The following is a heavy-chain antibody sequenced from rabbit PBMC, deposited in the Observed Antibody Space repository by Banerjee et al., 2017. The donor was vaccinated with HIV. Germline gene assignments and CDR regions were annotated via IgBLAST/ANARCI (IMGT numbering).Heavy chain of an antibody. CDR2: ISAGVGGTT. V-gene: IGHV1S45*01. Sequence: QEQLEESGGDLVKPEGSLTLTCTASGFSFSSNYWLCWVRQAPGKGLEWIACISAGVGGTTYYASWPQGRFTISKTSSTTVTLQMTSLTAADTATYFCARDGYAGYGPLYYFNLWGPGTLVTVS. CDR1: GFSFSSNYW. J-gene: IGHJ4*01. D-gene: IGHD6-1*01. CDR3: ARDGYAGYGPLYYFNL.